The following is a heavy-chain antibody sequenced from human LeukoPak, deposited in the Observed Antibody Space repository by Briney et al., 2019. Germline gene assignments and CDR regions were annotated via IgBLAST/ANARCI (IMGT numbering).Heavy chain of an antibody. V-gene: IGHV1-46*01. D-gene: IGHD6-19*01. Sequence: GVSVKVSCKASGYTFTSYYMHWVRRAPGQGLEWMGIINPSGGSTSYAQKFQGRVTMTRDMSTSTVYMELSSLRSEDTDVYYCARISTGYSSGPKGGYYFDYWGQGTLVTVSS. CDR1: GYTFTSYY. CDR3: ARISTGYSSGPKGGYYFDY. CDR2: INPSGGST. J-gene: IGHJ4*02.